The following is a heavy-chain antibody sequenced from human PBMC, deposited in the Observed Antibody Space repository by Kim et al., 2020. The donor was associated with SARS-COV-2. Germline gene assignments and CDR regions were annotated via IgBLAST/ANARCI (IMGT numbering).Heavy chain of an antibody. Sequence: ASVKVSCKASGYTFTSYAMNWVRQAPGQGLEWMGWINTNTGNPTYAQGFTGRFVFSLDTSVSTAYLQISSLKAEDTAVYYCARGWGRYCSSTSCYGDYYYYGMDVWGQGTTVTVSS. CDR3: ARGWGRYCSSTSCYGDYYYYGMDV. CDR2: INTNTGNP. CDR1: GYTFTSYA. V-gene: IGHV7-4-1*02. J-gene: IGHJ6*02. D-gene: IGHD2-2*01.